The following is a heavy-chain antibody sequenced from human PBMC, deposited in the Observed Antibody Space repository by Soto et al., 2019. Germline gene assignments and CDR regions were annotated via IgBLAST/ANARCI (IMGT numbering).Heavy chain of an antibody. D-gene: IGHD2-2*01. V-gene: IGHV3-30-3*01. Sequence: QVQLVESGGGVVQPGRSLRLSCAASGFTFSSYAMHWVHQAPGKVLEWVALISYDGSNKYYADSVKGRFTISRDNSKNTLYLQMNSLRTEDTAVYYCGRCSSTSCHLGADYWGQGTLVTVSS. CDR1: GFTFSSYA. CDR2: ISYDGSNK. CDR3: GRCSSTSCHLGADY. J-gene: IGHJ4*02.